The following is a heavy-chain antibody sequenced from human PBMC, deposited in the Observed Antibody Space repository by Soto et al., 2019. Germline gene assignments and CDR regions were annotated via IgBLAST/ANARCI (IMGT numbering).Heavy chain of an antibody. Sequence: PSETLSLTCTVSGGSMSSTIFYWDWIRQSPGKGLEWIGSISYTGATFYTPSLKSRVTMSVDTSKNHFSLKMSSVTAADTAVYYCARVIGWFTTAYFYSWGQGTLVTVSS. CDR1: GGSMSSTIFY. CDR2: ISYTGAT. CDR3: ARVIGWFTTAYFYS. D-gene: IGHD6-19*01. V-gene: IGHV4-39*02. J-gene: IGHJ4*02.